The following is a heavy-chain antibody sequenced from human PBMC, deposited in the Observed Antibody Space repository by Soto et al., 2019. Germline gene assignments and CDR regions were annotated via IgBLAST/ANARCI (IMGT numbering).Heavy chain of an antibody. V-gene: IGHV3-48*01. J-gene: IGHJ4*02. CDR2: ISIRSTNI. CDR1: GFTFSSYG. D-gene: IGHD6-13*01. Sequence: EVQLVESGAGLVQPGRSLGLSCAASGFTFSSYGMNWLRQTPGKGLEWVSYISIRSTNIHYADSVKGRFTISRDNAKTSPYLQMNSLGAESTAVYYCARGAAGDAYLWCQGSPVTVSS. CDR3: ARGAAGDAYL.